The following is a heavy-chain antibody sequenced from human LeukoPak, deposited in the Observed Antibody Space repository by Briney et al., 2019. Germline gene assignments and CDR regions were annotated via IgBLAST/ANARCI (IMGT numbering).Heavy chain of an antibody. J-gene: IGHJ6*02. D-gene: IGHD2-2*01. CDR3: AREDIVVVPAAIRKYYYYGMDV. CDR2: ISSSSSYI. CDR1: GFTFSSYS. V-gene: IGHV3-21*01. Sequence: GGSLRLSCAASGFTFSSYSMNLVRQAPRKGLEWVSSISSSSSYIYYADSVKGRFTISRDNAKNSLYLQMNSLRAEDTAVYYCAREDIVVVPAAIRKYYYYGMDVWGQGTTVTVSS.